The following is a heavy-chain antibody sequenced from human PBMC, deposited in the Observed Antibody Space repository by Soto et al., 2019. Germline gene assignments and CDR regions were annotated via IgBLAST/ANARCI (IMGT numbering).Heavy chain of an antibody. D-gene: IGHD3-10*01. J-gene: IGHJ4*02. V-gene: IGHV4-59*01. CDR2: IYYLGST. CDR1: GGSMSEYF. Sequence: SETLSLTCTVSGGSMSEYFWSWTRQSPGKGLEWIGYIYYLGSTDYNPSLKSRVTISVDTSKRQFSLRLTSVTAADTAVYYCARDGYDGSGSPYPAYWGPGTQVTVSS. CDR3: ARDGYDGSGSPYPAY.